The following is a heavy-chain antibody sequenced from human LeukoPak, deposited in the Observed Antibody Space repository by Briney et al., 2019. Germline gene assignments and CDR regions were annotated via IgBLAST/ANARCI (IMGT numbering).Heavy chain of an antibody. V-gene: IGHV4-4*02. CDR1: GGSISSSNW. CDR2: IYHSGST. J-gene: IGHJ4*02. CDR3: ARVSSGWSNYFDY. D-gene: IGHD6-19*01. Sequence: SGTLSLTCAVSGGSISSSNWWSWVRQPPGKGLEWIGEIYHSGSTNYNPSLKRRVTISVDKSKNQCSLKLSSVTAADTAVYYCARVSSGWSNYFDYWGQGTLVTVSS.